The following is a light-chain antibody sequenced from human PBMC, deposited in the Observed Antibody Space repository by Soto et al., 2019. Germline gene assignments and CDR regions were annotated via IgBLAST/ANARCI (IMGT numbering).Light chain of an antibody. J-gene: IGKJ4*01. CDR3: RQYGRSLGFA. CDR1: QSVSSNC. V-gene: IGKV3-20*01. Sequence: ELVLTQSPGTLSLSPGKRAILFFXXXQSVSSNCLAWYQEKPGQAPRLLIYGASSRATGIPDRFSGSGSGTDFTLTISRLEPEDFAVYYCRQYGRSLGFAFGGGTKVDIK. CDR2: GAS.